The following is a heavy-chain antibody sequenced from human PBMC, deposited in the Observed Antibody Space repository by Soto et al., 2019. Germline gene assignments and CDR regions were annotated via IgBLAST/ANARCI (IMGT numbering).Heavy chain of an antibody. V-gene: IGHV1-2*04. J-gene: IGHJ6*02. D-gene: IGHD3-22*01. Sequence: ASVKVSCKASGYTFTGYYMHWVRQAPGQGHEWMGWINPNSGGTNYAQKFQGWVTMTRDTSISTAYMELSRMRSDDTAVYYCAREFYYYDSSGYPMDVWGHGNTVTV. CDR3: AREFYYYDSSGYPMDV. CDR2: INPNSGGT. CDR1: GYTFTGYY.